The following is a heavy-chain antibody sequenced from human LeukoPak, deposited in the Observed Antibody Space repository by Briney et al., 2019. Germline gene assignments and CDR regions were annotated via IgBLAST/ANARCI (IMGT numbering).Heavy chain of an antibody. J-gene: IGHJ5*02. V-gene: IGHV4-34*01. CDR3: AIHIVVVPAAKKKNWFDP. D-gene: IGHD2-2*01. CDR1: GGSFSGYY. CDR2: ISHSGST. Sequence: RTSETLSLTCAVYGGSFSGYYWSWIRQPPGKGLEWIGEISHSGSTNYNPSLKSRVTISVDTSKNQFSLKLSSVTAADTAVYYCAIHIVVVPAAKKKNWFDPWGQGTLVTVSS.